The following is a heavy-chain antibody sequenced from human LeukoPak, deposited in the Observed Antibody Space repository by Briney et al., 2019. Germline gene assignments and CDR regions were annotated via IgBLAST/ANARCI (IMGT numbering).Heavy chain of an antibody. Sequence: ASVKVSCKASGYTFTSHAMNWVRQAPGQGLEWMGWINTNTGNPTYAQGFTGRFVFSLDTSVSTAYLQISSLKAEDTAVYYCARGNYDILTGYPDYWGQGTLVTVSS. CDR1: GYTFTSHA. CDR2: INTNTGNP. V-gene: IGHV7-4-1*02. D-gene: IGHD3-9*01. CDR3: ARGNYDILTGYPDY. J-gene: IGHJ4*02.